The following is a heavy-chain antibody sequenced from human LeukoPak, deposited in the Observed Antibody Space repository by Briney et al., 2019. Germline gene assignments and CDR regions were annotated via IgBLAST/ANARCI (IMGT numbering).Heavy chain of an antibody. CDR2: ISYDGSNK. CDR1: GFTFSSYG. J-gene: IGHJ4*02. CDR3: ATPGFGY. D-gene: IGHD3-10*01. Sequence: PGGSLRLSCAASGFTFSSYGMHWVRQAPGKGLEWVAVISYDGSNKYYADSVKGRFTISRDNSKNTLYLQMNSLRAADTAVYYCATPGFGYWGQGTLVTASS. V-gene: IGHV3-30*03.